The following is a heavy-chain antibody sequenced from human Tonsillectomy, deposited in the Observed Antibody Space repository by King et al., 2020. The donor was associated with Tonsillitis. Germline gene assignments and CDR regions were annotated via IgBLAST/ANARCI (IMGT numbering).Heavy chain of an antibody. D-gene: IGHD2/OR15-2a*01. Sequence: VQLVESGGGLVQPGGSLKLSCAASGLTFSGSAVHWVRQASGKGLEWVAYIRSKAKNYATGYAASVRGRFIVSRDDSKNMAYLQMDSLKTEDTAVYYCTRHVEYEHTDCWGQGTLLTVSS. CDR2: IRSKAKNYAT. CDR3: TRHVEYEHTDC. V-gene: IGHV3-73*02. J-gene: IGHJ4*02. CDR1: GLTFSGSA.